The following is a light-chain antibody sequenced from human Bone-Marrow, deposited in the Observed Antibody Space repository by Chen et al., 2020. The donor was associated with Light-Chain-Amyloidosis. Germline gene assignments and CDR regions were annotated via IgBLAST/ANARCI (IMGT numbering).Light chain of an antibody. V-gene: IGLV1-44*01. CDR3: AAWDDNLIAYV. Sequence: QSVVTQPPSASGTPGQRVTISCSGSSSNIGSNTINWYQQLPGTAPTLLIHTNNQRPSGVPDRCSGSKSGTSASLAISGRQSDDEADYYCAAWDDNLIAYVFGTGTKVTVL. J-gene: IGLJ1*01. CDR1: SSNIGSNT. CDR2: TNN.